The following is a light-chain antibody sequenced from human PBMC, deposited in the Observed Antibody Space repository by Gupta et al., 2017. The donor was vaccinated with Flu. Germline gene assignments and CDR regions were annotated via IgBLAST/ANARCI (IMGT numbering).Light chain of an antibody. Sequence: DIVMTQSPDSLAVSLGERATINCKSSQGVLYSSNNKNYLTWYQQKPGQPPKLLIYWASTRESGVPDRFSGSGSGTDFTLTISSLQAEDVAVYYCQQYYSTPLTFGGWTKVEIK. CDR2: WAS. V-gene: IGKV4-1*01. CDR1: QGVLYSSNNKNY. CDR3: QQYYSTPLT. J-gene: IGKJ4*01.